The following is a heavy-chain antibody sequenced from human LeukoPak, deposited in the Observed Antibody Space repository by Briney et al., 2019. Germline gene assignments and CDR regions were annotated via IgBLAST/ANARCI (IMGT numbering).Heavy chain of an antibody. CDR2: IYYSGST. D-gene: IGHD3-22*01. CDR3: ARGKYYYDSSGYRDYMDV. J-gene: IGHJ6*03. CDR1: GGSISSYY. Sequence: SETLSLTCTVSGGSISSYYWSWIRQPPGKGLEWIGYIYYSGSTNYNPSLKSRVTISVDTSKNQFSLKLSSVTAADTAVYYCARGKYYYDSSGYRDYMDVWGKGTTVTVSS. V-gene: IGHV4-59*01.